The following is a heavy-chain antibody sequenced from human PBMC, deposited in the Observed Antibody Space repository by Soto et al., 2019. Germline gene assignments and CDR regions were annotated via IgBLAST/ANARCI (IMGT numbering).Heavy chain of an antibody. CDR2: ISANGGRA. D-gene: IGHD6-19*01. CDR1: GFSLSNFA. CDR3: ANDRVALAGMGFFDS. Sequence: EVQLLESGGGLVPPGGSLRLSCAASGFSLSNFALSWVRQAPGKGLEWVSVISANGGRATYADCVKGRFTISRDNAKNEIYLEMSSLRADDTATYFCANDRVALAGMGFFDSWGQGTLVIVSS. V-gene: IGHV3-23*01. J-gene: IGHJ4*02.